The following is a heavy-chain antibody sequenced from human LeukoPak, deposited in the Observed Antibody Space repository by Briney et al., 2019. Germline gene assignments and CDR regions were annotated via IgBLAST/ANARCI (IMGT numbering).Heavy chain of an antibody. D-gene: IGHD3-10*01. Sequence: PGGSLRLSCAASGFAFSSYAIRWVRQAPGKGLEWVSSISSGGGRTYYADSVKGRFTISRDNSKNTLYLEMDSLRAGSSTVYYCATSHNYYISGSYYNNWFDPWGQGTLVTVSS. CDR1: GFAFSSYA. J-gene: IGHJ5*02. CDR2: ISSGGGRT. CDR3: ATSHNYYISGSYYNNWFDP. V-gene: IGHV3-23*01.